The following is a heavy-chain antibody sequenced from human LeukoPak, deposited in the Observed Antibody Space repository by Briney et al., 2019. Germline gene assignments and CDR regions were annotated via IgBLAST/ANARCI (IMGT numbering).Heavy chain of an antibody. J-gene: IGHJ6*02. CDR3: ARDSRGAYSSGSSLNYYHYGMDV. Sequence: SVKVSCKASGGTFSSYAISWVRQAPGQGLEWMGGIIPIFGTANYAQKFQGRVTITADESTSTAYMELSSLRSEDTAVYYCARDSRGAYSSGSSLNYYHYGMDVWGQGTTVTVSS. D-gene: IGHD6-19*01. V-gene: IGHV1-69*13. CDR1: GGTFSSYA. CDR2: IIPIFGTA.